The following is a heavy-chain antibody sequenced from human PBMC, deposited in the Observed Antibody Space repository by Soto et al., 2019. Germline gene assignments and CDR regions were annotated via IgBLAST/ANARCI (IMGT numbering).Heavy chain of an antibody. D-gene: IGHD2-2*01. Sequence: EVQLVESGGGLVQAGGSLRLSCAASGFTFSSYWMRWVRQAPGKGLEWVANIQQDGSEKYYVDSVKGRFTISRDNAKNSLFLQMNSLRAEDTAVYYCARVGEGEKVLPLAMSWYFYYYLDVWGKGTAFTVSS. V-gene: IGHV3-7*01. CDR2: IQQDGSEK. J-gene: IGHJ6*03. CDR3: ARVGEGEKVLPLAMSWYFYYYLDV. CDR1: GFTFSSYW.